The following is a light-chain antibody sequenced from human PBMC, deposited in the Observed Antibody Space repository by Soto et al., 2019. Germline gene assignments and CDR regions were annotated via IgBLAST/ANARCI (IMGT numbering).Light chain of an antibody. CDR3: HQSYSMSWT. J-gene: IGKJ1*01. Sequence: DIQMTQSPSSLSASVGDRVTITCRASKSLSTYLNWYQQKPGKLPKLLIYAASSLQSGVPSRFSGSGSGTEFTLSISSLQPADFATYYCHQSYSMSWTCGQGPKVEIK. CDR1: KSLSTY. V-gene: IGKV1-39*01. CDR2: AAS.